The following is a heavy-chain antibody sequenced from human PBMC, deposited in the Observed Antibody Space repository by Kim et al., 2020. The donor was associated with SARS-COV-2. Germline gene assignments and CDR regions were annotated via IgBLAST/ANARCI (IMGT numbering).Heavy chain of an antibody. V-gene: IGHV4-59*13. J-gene: IGHJ4*02. CDR3: SRVIDYYDSSGYRYYFDY. CDR1: GGSISSYY. Sequence: SETLSLTCTVSGGSISSYYWSWIRQPPGKGLEWIGYIYYSWSTNYNPSLKSRVTISVDTSKNQFSLKLSSVTAADTAVYYCSRVIDYYDSSGYRYYFDYWGQGTLVTVSS. D-gene: IGHD3-22*01. CDR2: IYYSWST.